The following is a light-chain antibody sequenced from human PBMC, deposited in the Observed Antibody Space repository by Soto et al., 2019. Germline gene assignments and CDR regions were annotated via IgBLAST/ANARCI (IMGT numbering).Light chain of an antibody. Sequence: DILLTQSPSSLSSSAGDRVTITCRASQTVGRSLNWYQHISGWGPVLLIYDASSLQSGVPSRFSGSGSGTDFPLTISSLQPEDFATYYCQQRYHTPLTFGQGTRVEI. V-gene: IGKV1-39*01. CDR1: QTVGRS. CDR2: DAS. CDR3: QQRYHTPLT. J-gene: IGKJ1*01.